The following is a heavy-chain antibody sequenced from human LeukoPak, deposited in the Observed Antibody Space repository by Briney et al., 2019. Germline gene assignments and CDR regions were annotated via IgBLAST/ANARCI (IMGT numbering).Heavy chain of an antibody. J-gene: IGHJ4*02. CDR2: IRYEGSNK. Sequence: GGSLRLSCAASGFTFSSYGMHWVRQAPGKGLESVAFIRYEGSNKYYADSVKGRFTISRDNSKNTLYLQMNSLRAEDTAVYYCAKGSGYSYGSYDYWGQGTLVTVSS. D-gene: IGHD5-18*01. CDR3: AKGSGYSYGSYDY. V-gene: IGHV3-30*02. CDR1: GFTFSSYG.